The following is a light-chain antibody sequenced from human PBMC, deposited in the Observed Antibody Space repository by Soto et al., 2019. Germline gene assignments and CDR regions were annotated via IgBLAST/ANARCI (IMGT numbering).Light chain of an antibody. CDR2: EVS. J-gene: IGKJ2*01. CDR3: LQTIRLPYT. Sequence: DIVMTQTPLSLSVTPGQPASISCKSSQTLLRSDGKNYMYWYLQKPGQPPQLPISEVSNRFSGVPDKFSGSGSGTDFTLKISRVEAEDVGGYYCLQTIRLPYTFGQGTKLEIK. CDR1: QTLLRSDGKNY. V-gene: IGKV2D-29*01.